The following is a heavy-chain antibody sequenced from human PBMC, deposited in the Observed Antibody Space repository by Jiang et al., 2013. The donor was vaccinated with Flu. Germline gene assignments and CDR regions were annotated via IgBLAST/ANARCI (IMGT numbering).Heavy chain of an antibody. D-gene: IGHD4-17*01. J-gene: IGHJ2*01. CDR1: GFSFSRSA. CDR3: VKSYGDYSYWFLDV. CDR2: ISASATST. V-gene: IGHV3-23*01. Sequence: VQLLESGGDLIQPGGSLRLSCAASGFSFSRSAMNWVRQAPEKGLEWVSSISASATSTYYADSVKGRFTISRDNSKNTLYLQMTSLRAEDTAVYYCVKSYGDYSYWFLDVWGRGSLVIVSS.